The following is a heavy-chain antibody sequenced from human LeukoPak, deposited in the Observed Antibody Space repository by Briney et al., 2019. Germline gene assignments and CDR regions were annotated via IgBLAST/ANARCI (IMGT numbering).Heavy chain of an antibody. J-gene: IGHJ4*02. Sequence: GGSLRLSCAASGFTFSSYSMNWVRQAPGKGLEWVSYISSSSSTIYYADSVKGRFTISRDNAKNSLYLQMNSLRAEDTAVYYCARGLIGYYFDYWGQGTLVTVSS. D-gene: IGHD3-10*01. V-gene: IGHV3-48*01. CDR3: ARGLIGYYFDY. CDR1: GFTFSSYS. CDR2: ISSSSSTI.